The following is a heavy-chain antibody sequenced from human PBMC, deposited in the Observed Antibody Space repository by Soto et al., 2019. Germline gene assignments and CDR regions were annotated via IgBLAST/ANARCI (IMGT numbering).Heavy chain of an antibody. CDR2: INGGNGNT. V-gene: IGHV1-3*01. CDR3: ARGKGMEENYYYYGMDV. D-gene: IGHD1-1*01. J-gene: IGHJ6*02. CDR1: GYSFSTHS. Sequence: ASVKVSCKASGYSFSTHSIHWVRQAPGQGLEWMGWINGGNGNTKYSQKFRDRVTITRDASASTGYMELSSLRSEDTAVYYCARGKGMEENYYYYGMDVWGQAITVTVSS.